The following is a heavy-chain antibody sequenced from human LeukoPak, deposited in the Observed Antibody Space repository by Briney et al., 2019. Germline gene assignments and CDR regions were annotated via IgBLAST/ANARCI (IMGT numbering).Heavy chain of an antibody. D-gene: IGHD6-19*01. Sequence: GRSLRLSCAASGFTFDNYAMNWVRQVPGKGLEWISLISWNSGTIGYADSVKGRFTISRDNANNFLYLQMNSLRAEDTALYYCARAYKDRSLAGKKEFFRHWGQGTLVTVSS. CDR3: ARAYKDRSLAGKKEFFRH. CDR2: ISWNSGTI. V-gene: IGHV3-9*01. CDR1: GFTFDNYA. J-gene: IGHJ1*01.